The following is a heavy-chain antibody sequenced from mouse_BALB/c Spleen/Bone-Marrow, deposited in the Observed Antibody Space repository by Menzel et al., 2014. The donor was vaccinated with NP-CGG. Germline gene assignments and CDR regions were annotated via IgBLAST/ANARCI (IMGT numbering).Heavy chain of an antibody. CDR3: ARDRGYYKDVGDY. CDR2: IWAGGST. CDR1: GLSSSSYG. J-gene: IGHJ2*01. V-gene: IGHV2-9*02. Sequence: AQVVESGPGLVAPSQSLSITCTVSGLSSSSYGVHWVRQPPGKGLEWLGVIWAGGSTNYNSALMSRLSISKDNSESQVFLKMNSLQTDDTVIYYCARDRGYYKDVGDYWGRGTTLTVSS. D-gene: IGHD2-3*01.